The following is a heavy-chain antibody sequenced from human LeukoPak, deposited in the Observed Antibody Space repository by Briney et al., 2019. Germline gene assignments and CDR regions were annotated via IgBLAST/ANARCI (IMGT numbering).Heavy chain of an antibody. Sequence: PSETLSLTCAVDGRSFSGYYWSWIRQPPGKGLEWIGEINHSGSTNYNPSLKSRVTISVDTSKNQFSLKLSSVTAADTAVYYCARGPVGPYDSSGYYLDYWGQGTLVTVSS. CDR2: INHSGST. CDR1: GRSFSGYY. CDR3: ARGPVGPYDSSGYYLDY. V-gene: IGHV4-34*01. D-gene: IGHD3-22*01. J-gene: IGHJ4*02.